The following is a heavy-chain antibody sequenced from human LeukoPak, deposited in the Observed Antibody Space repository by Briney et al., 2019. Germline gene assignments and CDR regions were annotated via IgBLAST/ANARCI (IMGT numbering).Heavy chain of an antibody. Sequence: SETLSLTCTVSGGSMNSHYWSWIRQPPGKGLEWIGYMLDTVTTKDNPSLKSRFTLSADTSKNQFSLRLTTVTAADTAVYYCATIKRGNIYGYFDFWGQGILVTVSS. CDR2: MLDTVTT. V-gene: IGHV4-59*11. CDR3: ATIKRGNIYGYFDF. D-gene: IGHD5-18*01. J-gene: IGHJ4*02. CDR1: GGSMNSHY.